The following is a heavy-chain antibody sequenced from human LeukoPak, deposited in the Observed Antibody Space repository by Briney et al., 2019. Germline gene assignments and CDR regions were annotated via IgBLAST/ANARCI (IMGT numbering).Heavy chain of an antibody. CDR2: IIPIFGTA. D-gene: IGHD4-17*01. CDR3: ARARGGYGDYVFGVLAFVI. J-gene: IGHJ3*02. CDR1: GGTFSSYA. V-gene: IGHV1-69*13. Sequence: SVKVSCKASGGTFSSYAISWVRQAPGQGLEWMGGIIPIFGTANYAQKFQGRVTITADESTSTAYMELSSLRSENTAVYYCARARGGYGDYVFGVLAFVIWGQGTMVTVSS.